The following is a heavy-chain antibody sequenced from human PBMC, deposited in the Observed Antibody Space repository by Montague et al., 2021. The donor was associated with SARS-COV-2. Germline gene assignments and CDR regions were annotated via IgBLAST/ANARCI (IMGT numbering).Heavy chain of an antibody. J-gene: IGHJ4*02. CDR1: GGSISSSSYY. CDR2: IYYSGST. V-gene: IGHV4-39*01. CDR3: ARREYYYGSGSYPN. D-gene: IGHD3-10*01. Sequence: SETLSLTCTVSGGSISSSSYYWGWVRQPPGKGLEWIGSIYYSGSTYYNPSLKSRVTISVDTSKNQLSLKLSSVTAADTAVYYCARREYYYGSGSYPNWGQGTLVTVSS.